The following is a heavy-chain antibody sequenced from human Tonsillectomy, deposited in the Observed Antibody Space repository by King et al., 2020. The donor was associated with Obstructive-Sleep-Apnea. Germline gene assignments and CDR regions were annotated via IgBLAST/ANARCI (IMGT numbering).Heavy chain of an antibody. CDR3: AKGPALYYDILTGSPDY. CDR1: GFTFSSYG. D-gene: IGHD3-9*01. V-gene: IGHV3-30*02. J-gene: IGHJ4*02. CDR2: IRYDGSNK. Sequence: HVQLVESGGGVVQPGGSLRLSCAASGFTFSSYGMHWVRQAPGKGLEWGAFIRYDGSNKYYADSVKGRFPISRDNSKNTLYLQMNSLRAEDTAVYYCAKGPALYYDILTGSPDYWGQGTLVTVSS.